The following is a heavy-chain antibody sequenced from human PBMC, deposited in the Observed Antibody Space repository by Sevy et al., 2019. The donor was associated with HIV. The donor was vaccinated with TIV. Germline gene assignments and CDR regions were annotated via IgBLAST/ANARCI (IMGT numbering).Heavy chain of an antibody. CDR1: GFTFSSYW. Sequence: GGSLRLSCAASGFTFSSYWMHWVRQAPGKGLVWVSRINSDGSSTSYVDSVKGRFTISRDNAKNTLYLQKNSRRGEDTAVDYCASGMGIGNYYGWGSNAFDIWGQGTMVTVSS. V-gene: IGHV3-74*01. CDR2: INSDGSST. J-gene: IGHJ3*02. D-gene: IGHD3-10*01. CDR3: ASGMGIGNYYGWGSNAFDI.